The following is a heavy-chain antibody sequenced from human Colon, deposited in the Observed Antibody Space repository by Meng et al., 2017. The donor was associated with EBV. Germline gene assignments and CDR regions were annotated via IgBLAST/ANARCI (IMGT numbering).Heavy chain of an antibody. D-gene: IGHD6-19*01. CDR3: ARETHNSGWSKIDS. CDR1: GGYVSSGNYY. CDR2: IYNTGNT. J-gene: IGHJ4*02. V-gene: IGHV4-61*01. Sequence: EPGPGLVKTSETLSLICSASGGYVSSGNYYWNWIRQPPGKGLEWIGYIYNTGNTNYNPSLKSRLTITIDTSKNQFSLNLNSVTAADTAVYYCARETHNSGWSKIDSWGQGTLVTVSS.